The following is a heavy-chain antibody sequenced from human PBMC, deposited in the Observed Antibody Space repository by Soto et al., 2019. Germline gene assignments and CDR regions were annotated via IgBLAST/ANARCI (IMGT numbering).Heavy chain of an antibody. CDR3: AKDIGVGGADIFDF. CDR2: ISWNSGSI. Sequence: LRLSCAASGFTFDDYAMNWVRQGPGRGLEWVSGISWNSGSIAYAESVKGRFTISRDNAKNSLYLQMNSLRAEDTAFYYCAKDIGVGGADIFDFRGRGTLVTVSS. D-gene: IGHD1-26*01. V-gene: IGHV3-9*01. J-gene: IGHJ4*02. CDR1: GFTFDDYA.